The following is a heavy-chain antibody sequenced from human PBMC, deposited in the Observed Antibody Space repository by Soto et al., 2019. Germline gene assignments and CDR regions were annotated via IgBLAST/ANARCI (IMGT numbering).Heavy chain of an antibody. CDR2: ISASGST. CDR1: GGSISSYY. CDR3: ARNSEYSSSTDY. Sequence: QVQLQESGPGLVKPSETLSLTCAVSGGSISSYYWSWIRQPPGKGLEWIAYISASGSTNYNPSLKSRVTISVDTSTNEFSLELRSMTAADTAVYYCARNSEYSSSTDYWGQGTLVTVSS. V-gene: IGHV4-59*01. J-gene: IGHJ4*02. D-gene: IGHD6-6*01.